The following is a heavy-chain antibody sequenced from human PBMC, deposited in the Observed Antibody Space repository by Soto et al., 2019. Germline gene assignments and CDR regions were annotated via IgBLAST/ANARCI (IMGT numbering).Heavy chain of an antibody. CDR1: GDSVSSNNAA. J-gene: IGHJ4*02. CDR2: TYYRSKWFH. Sequence: SQTLSLTCAISGDSVSSNNAAWNWIRQSPSRGLEWLGRTYYRSKWFHDYAVSVKSRITIDPEISKNQFSLLLDSVTPEDTAVYYCARGRDSSFDYWGQGTRVTV. V-gene: IGHV6-1*01. CDR3: ARGRDSSFDY. D-gene: IGHD2-21*02.